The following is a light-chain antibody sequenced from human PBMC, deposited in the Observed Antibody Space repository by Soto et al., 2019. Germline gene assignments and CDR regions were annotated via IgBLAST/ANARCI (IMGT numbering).Light chain of an antibody. J-gene: IGLJ1*01. CDR1: SSDVGGYKY. Sequence: ALTQPASVSGSPGQSITISCTGTSSDVGGYKYVSWSQQHPGKAPKLMIYEVRNRPSGVSNRFSGSKSGNTASLTISELQAEDEADYYCSSYTSSSTLVFGTGTKVTVL. CDR2: EVR. CDR3: SSYTSSSTLV. V-gene: IGLV2-14*01.